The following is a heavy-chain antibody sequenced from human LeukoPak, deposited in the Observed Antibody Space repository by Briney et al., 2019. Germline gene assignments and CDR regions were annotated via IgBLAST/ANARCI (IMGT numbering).Heavy chain of an antibody. D-gene: IGHD6-19*01. J-gene: IGHJ4*02. CDR2: IYHSGST. CDR1: GGSISSYY. CDR3: ARGLRGIMAGFDY. Sequence: PSETLSLTCTVSGGSISSYYWSWIRQPPGKGLEWIGYIYHSGSTNYNPSLKNRVTISVDTSKNQFSLKLSSVTAADTAVYYCARGLRGIMAGFDYWGQGTLVTVSS. V-gene: IGHV4-59*01.